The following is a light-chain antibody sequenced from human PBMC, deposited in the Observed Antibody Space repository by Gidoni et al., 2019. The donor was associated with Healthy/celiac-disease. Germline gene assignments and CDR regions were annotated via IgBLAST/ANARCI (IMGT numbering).Light chain of an antibody. CDR2: DAN. CDR3: QQYDNLPLT. J-gene: IGKJ4*01. CDR1: RDSSNY. V-gene: IGKV1-33*01. Sequence: DIHITPSPSSLSASVGDRVTITFQARRDSSNYLNWYQQKPWKAPKLLIYDANNLETGVPSRFSGSGSGTDSTFTISRLQHEDIVKYYCQQYDNLPLTFGGGTKVEIK.